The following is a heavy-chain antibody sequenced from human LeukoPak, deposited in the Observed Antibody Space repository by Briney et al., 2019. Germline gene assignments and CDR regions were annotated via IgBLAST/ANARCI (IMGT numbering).Heavy chain of an antibody. D-gene: IGHD6-25*01. CDR2: IKTDGRST. CDR3: ARASGGADS. V-gene: IGHV3-74*01. CDR1: GFTVNDYW. J-gene: IGHJ4*02. Sequence: GGSLRLSCAASGFTVNDYWMYWVRQAPGKGLVWVSLIKTDGRSTTYADSVKGRFTISRDNAKNMLYLQMNSLRAEGTAVYYCARASGGADSWGQGTLVTVSS.